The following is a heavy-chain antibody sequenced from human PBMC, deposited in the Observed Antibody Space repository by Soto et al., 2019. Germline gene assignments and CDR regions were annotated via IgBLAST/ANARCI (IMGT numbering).Heavy chain of an antibody. Sequence: QVQLVQSGAEVKKPGASVKVSCKSSGYTFTSYGISWVRQAPGQGLEWMGWISGYNGNTNYAQKLQGRVTMTTDTSTSTAYMELRRLRSDGTVVYYCAGDEGYKWNDWGWFDPWGQGTLVTVSS. CDR1: GYTFTSYG. CDR3: AGDEGYKWNDWGWFDP. J-gene: IGHJ5*02. D-gene: IGHD1-1*01. V-gene: IGHV1-18*01. CDR2: ISGYNGNT.